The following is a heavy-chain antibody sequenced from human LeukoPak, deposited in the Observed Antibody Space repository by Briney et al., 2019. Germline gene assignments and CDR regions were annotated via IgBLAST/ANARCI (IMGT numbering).Heavy chain of an antibody. CDR3: AREYTLYRSGWFLDY. CDR2: VSSSGTTI. J-gene: IGHJ4*02. CDR1: GFTFNRYS. D-gene: IGHD6-19*01. Sequence: GGSLRLSCAASGFTFNRYSMNWVRQAPGKGLEWVSYVSSSGTTIYYADSVQGRFIISRDNARNSLYLQMNSLRAEDTAVYYCAREYTLYRSGWFLDYWGQGTVVTVSS. V-gene: IGHV3-48*01.